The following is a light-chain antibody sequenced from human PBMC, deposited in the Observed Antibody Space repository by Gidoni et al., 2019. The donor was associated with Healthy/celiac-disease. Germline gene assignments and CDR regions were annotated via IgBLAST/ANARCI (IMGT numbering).Light chain of an antibody. CDR1: SSDVGGYNY. CDR2: EVS. Sequence: QSALTQPPSASGSPGQSVTISCTGTSSDVGGYNYVPWYQQHPGKAPKLMIDEVSKRPSGVPDRCVGSKSGNTASLTFSGIQAEDEADYYCSAYAGSNNLVFGGGTKLTVX. V-gene: IGLV2-8*01. CDR3: SAYAGSNNLV. J-gene: IGLJ2*01.